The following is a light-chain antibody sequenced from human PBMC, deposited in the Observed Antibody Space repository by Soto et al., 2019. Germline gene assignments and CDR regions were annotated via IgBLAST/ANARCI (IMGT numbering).Light chain of an antibody. J-gene: IGKJ4*01. CDR3: QQRSYWPPP. CDR1: LSISTY. V-gene: IGKV3-11*01. CDR2: DAS. Sequence: EIVLTQSPATLSLSPGERATLSCRASLSISTYLSWYQQKPGQAPRLLIYDASKGATGIPARFGGSGSGTDFALTLSSLEPEDFAVYYCQQRSYWPPPFGGGTTVAIK.